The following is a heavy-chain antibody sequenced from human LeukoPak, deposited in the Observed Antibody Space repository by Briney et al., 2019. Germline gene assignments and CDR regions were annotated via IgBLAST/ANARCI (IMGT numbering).Heavy chain of an antibody. Sequence: PSQTLSLTCTVSGNSISSGDYYWSWIRQPAGKGLEWIGRIYTSGSTNYNPSLKSRVTISGDTSKNQFSLRLSSVTAADTAVYYCARASYSYDISGWVPFDYWGQGTLVTVS. J-gene: IGHJ4*02. CDR1: GNSISSGDYY. CDR3: ARASYSYDISGWVPFDY. D-gene: IGHD3-22*01. V-gene: IGHV4-61*02. CDR2: IYTSGST.